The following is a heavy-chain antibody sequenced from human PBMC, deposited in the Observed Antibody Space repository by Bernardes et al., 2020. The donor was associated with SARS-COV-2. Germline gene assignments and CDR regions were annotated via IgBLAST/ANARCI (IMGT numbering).Heavy chain of an antibody. CDR2: IYNDGST. CDR3: ARDLAIGDNWFDP. CDR1: GFSVSSKY. Sequence: GGSLRLSCAVSGFSVSSKYMNWVRQAPGKGLEWLSVIYNDGSTFYADSVKGRFTISRDNSKNTVYLQMNSLRVEDTAVYYCARDLAIGDNWFDPWGQGTLVTVSS. J-gene: IGHJ5*02. D-gene: IGHD5-12*01. V-gene: IGHV3-53*01.